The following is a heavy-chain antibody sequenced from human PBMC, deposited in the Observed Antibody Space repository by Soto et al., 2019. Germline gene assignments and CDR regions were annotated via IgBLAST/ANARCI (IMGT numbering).Heavy chain of an antibody. D-gene: IGHD6-13*01. Sequence: SETLSLTCGVSGGSVLSTNWCTWVRQPPGKGLEWIGEIYHSGSTNYNPSLKGRVTISLDKSKNQFSLHLSPMTAADTAVYYCARLYSTRYNSDGLDVWGQGTPVTVSS. CDR2: IYHSGST. V-gene: IGHV4-4*02. CDR1: GGSVLSTNW. CDR3: ARLYSTRYNSDGLDV. J-gene: IGHJ6*02.